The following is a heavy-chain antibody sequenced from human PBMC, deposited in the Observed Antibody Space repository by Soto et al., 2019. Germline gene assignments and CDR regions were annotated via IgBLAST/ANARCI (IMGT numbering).Heavy chain of an antibody. CDR2: IWYDGSNK. Sequence: GGSLRLSCAASGFTFSSYGMHWVRQAPGKGLEWVAVIWYDGSNKYYADSVKGRFTISRDNSKNTLYLQMNSLRAEDTAVYYCARDLFLGIADGMDVWGQGTTVTVSS. CDR1: GFTFSSYG. V-gene: IGHV3-33*01. J-gene: IGHJ6*02. CDR3: ARDLFLGIADGMDV. D-gene: IGHD6-13*01.